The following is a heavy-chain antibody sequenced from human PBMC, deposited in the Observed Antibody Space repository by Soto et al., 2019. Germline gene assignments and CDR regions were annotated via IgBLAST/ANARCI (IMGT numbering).Heavy chain of an antibody. J-gene: IGHJ4*02. CDR2: ISYDGSNK. CDR1: GFTFSSYG. V-gene: IGHV3-30*18. D-gene: IGHD6-13*01. Sequence: VGSLRLSCAASGFTFSSYGMHWVRQAPGKGLEWVAVISYDGSNKCYADSVKGRFTISRDNSKNTLYLQMNSLRAEDTAVYYCAKDHTSSWSASDYWGQGTLVTVSS. CDR3: AKDHTSSWSASDY.